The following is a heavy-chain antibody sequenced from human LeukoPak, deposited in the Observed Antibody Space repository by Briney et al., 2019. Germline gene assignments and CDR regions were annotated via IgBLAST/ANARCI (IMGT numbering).Heavy chain of an antibody. CDR1: GYRFTGYY. CDR2: INPHSGDT. J-gene: IGHJ5*02. V-gene: IGHV1-2*06. Sequence: ASVKVSCKASGYRFTGYYIHWVRQAPGQGLEWMGRINPHSGDTTYAQKFHGGVTLTTDTSISTAYMELGRLRYDDTAVYYCARDESGHWFDPWGQGSLVTVSS. CDR3: ARDESGHWFDP.